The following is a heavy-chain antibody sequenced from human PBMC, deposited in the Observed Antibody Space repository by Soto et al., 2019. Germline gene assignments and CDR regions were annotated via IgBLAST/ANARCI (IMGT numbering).Heavy chain of an antibody. CDR3: AKDLTGFDDY. D-gene: IGHD7-27*01. CDR1: GFTFSSYA. CDR2: ISGSGDIT. V-gene: IGHV3-23*01. J-gene: IGHJ4*02. Sequence: EVQLLESGGGLVQPGGSLRLSCAASGFTFSSYAMSWLRQAQGKGLEWVSAISGSGDITYYADSVEGRFTISRDNSKSTLYLQMNSLRAEDTAVYYCAKDLTGFDDYWGQGTLVTVSS.